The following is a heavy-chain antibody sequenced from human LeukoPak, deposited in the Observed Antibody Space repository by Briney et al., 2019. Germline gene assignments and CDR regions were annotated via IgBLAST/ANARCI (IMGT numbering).Heavy chain of an antibody. D-gene: IGHD5-12*01. J-gene: IGHJ4*02. CDR2: INPNSGDT. V-gene: IGHV1-2*02. Sequence: ASVKVSCKASGYTSTGYYMHWVRQAPGQGLEWMGWINPNSGDTNYAQKFQGRVTMTRDTSIRTAYLELSGLRSDDTAVYHCAKNPYEYYFDYWGQGTLVTVSS. CDR1: GYTSTGYY. CDR3: AKNPYEYYFDY.